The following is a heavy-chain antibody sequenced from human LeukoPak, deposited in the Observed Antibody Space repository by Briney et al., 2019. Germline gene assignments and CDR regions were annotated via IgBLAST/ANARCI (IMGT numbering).Heavy chain of an antibody. J-gene: IGHJ6*02. Sequence: SVKVSCKASGGTFTMYAMSWVRQAPGQGLEWMGRIIPILGIAHYAQKFQGRLTITADKSSSTAYMELSRLRSEDTAVYYCARVQAVGVPVAIDAYYDYGMDVWGQGTTVTVSS. V-gene: IGHV1-69*04. CDR2: IIPILGIA. CDR1: GGTFTMYA. D-gene: IGHD2-2*02. CDR3: ARVQAVGVPVAIDAYYDYGMDV.